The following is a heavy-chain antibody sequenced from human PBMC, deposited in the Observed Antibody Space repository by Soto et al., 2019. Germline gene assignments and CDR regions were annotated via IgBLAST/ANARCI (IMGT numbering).Heavy chain of an antibody. CDR3: ARDDYGIDY. CDR2: IYYSGST. CDR1: GGSIISYY. J-gene: IGHJ4*02. V-gene: IGHV4-59*01. D-gene: IGHD4-17*01. Sequence: SETLSVTCTVSGGSIISYYWSWIRQPPGKGLEWIGYIYYSGSTNYNPSLKSRVTISVDTSKNQFSLKLSSVTAADTAMYYCARDDYGIDYWGQGTLVTVSS.